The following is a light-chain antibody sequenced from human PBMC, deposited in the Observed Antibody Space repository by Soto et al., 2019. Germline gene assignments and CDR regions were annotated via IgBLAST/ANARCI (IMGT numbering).Light chain of an antibody. CDR3: CSYADSSSFRVL. V-gene: IGLV2-11*01. Sequence: QSVLTQPRSVSGSPGQSVTISCTGTSSDVGVYNYVSWYQQHPGKAPKLIIYDVTKRPSGVPDRFSGSKSANTASLIISGLQAADEAEYYCCCCSYADSSSFRVLFGGGTKLTAL. CDR2: DVT. J-gene: IGLJ2*01. CDR1: SSDVGVYNY.